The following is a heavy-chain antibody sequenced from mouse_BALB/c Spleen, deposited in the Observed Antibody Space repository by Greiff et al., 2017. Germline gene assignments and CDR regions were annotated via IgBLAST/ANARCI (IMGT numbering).Heavy chain of an antibody. D-gene: IGHD4-1*01. CDR1: GYAFSSSW. J-gene: IGHJ4*01. CDR3: APRTGSPALDY. CDR2: IYPGDGDT. Sequence: QVQLQQSGPELVKPGASVKISCKASGYAFSSSWMNWVKQRPGQGLEWIGRIYPGDGDTNYNGKFKGKATLTADKSSSTAYMQLSSLTSVDSAVYFCAPRTGSPALDYWGQGTSVTVSS. V-gene: IGHV1-82*01.